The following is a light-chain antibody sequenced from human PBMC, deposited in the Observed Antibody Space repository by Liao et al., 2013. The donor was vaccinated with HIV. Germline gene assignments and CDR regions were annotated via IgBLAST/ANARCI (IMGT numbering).Light chain of an antibody. CDR2: YDA. J-gene: IGLJ2*01. CDR1: KIGDKS. Sequence: SYELTQPPSLSVAPGETARITCGGNKIGDKSVHWYRQKPGQAPVLVMNYDAERPAGIPERFSGSNSGNTATLTISRVEAGDEADYYCQAWDSSTYVVFGGGTKLTVL. CDR3: QAWDSSTYVV. V-gene: IGLV3-21*01.